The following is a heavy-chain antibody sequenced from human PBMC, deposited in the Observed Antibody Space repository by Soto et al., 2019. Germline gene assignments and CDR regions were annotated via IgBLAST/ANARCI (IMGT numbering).Heavy chain of an antibody. CDR2: TYYRSKWYN. V-gene: IGHV6-1*01. CDR1: GDSVSSNSAA. CDR3: QREPHAVAENWSAYYYYGMDV. D-gene: IGHD3-3*01. Sequence: PSQTLSLTCAISGDSVSSNSAAWNWIRQSPSRGLEWLGRTYYRSKWYNDYAVSVKSRITINPDTSKNQVSLQLNSVTPENTAVYYSQREPHAVAENWSAYYYYGMDVWGQGTTVTVSS. J-gene: IGHJ6*02.